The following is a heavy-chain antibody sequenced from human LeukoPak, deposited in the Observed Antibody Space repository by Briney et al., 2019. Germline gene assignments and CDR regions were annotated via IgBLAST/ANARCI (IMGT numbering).Heavy chain of an antibody. V-gene: IGHV3-23*01. CDR1: GFTFSSYA. CDR3: ARDNDRKDDS. CDR2: ISGSGLST. D-gene: IGHD3-16*01. Sequence: GGSLRLSCAASGFTFSSYAMSWVRQAPGKGLEWVSSISGSGLSTYYADSVKGRFTISRDNAKNSLYLQMNNLRAEDTAVYYCARDNDRKDDSWGQGTLVTVSS. J-gene: IGHJ5*02.